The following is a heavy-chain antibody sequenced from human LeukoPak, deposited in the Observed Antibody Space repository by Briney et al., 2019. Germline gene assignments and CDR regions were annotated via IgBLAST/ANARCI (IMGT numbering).Heavy chain of an antibody. V-gene: IGHV4-4*07. CDR3: AREDGWPRYYFDF. CDR1: GGSIRNYY. CDR2: IYSSGST. D-gene: IGHD5-24*01. Sequence: PETLSLTCTVSGGSIRNYYWSWIRQSAGKGLEWIGRIYSSGSTDYNPSLKSRVTMTIDMSRKQFSLRLISVTAADTAVYYCAREDGWPRYYFDFWGQGTLVTVSS. J-gene: IGHJ4*02.